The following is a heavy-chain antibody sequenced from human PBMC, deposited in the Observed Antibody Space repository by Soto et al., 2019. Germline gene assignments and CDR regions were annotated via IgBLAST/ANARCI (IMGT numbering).Heavy chain of an antibody. J-gene: IGHJ4*02. CDR2: INPNSGGT. V-gene: IGHV1-2*04. CDR3: ARGEPRITMVRGAHFDY. D-gene: IGHD3-10*01. Sequence: QVQLVQSGAEVKKPGASVKVSCKASGYTFTGYYMHWVRQAPGQGLEWMGWINPNSGGTNYAQKFQGWGTLTRDPALNTAYQGLDRLRSDRTAVYYCARGEPRITMVRGAHFDYWGQGTLVTVSS. CDR1: GYTFTGYY.